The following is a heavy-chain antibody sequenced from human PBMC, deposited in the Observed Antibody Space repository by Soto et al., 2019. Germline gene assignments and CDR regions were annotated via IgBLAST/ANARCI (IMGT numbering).Heavy chain of an antibody. CDR1: GGSISSYY. CDR3: ARLRAAAGFDY. CDR2: IYYSGST. J-gene: IGHJ4*02. Sequence: TSETLSLTCTVSGGSISSYYWSWIRQPPGKGLEWIGYIYYSGSTNYNPSLKSRVTISVDTSKNQFSLKLSSVTAADTAVYYCARLRAAAGFDYWGQGTLVTVSS. V-gene: IGHV4-59*08. D-gene: IGHD6-13*01.